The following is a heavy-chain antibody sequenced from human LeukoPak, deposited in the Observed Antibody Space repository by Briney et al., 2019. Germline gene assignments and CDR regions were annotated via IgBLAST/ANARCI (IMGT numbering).Heavy chain of an antibody. J-gene: IGHJ4*02. CDR2: IYHSGST. CDR1: GGSFSSVYW. Sequence: SETLSLTCAVFGGSFSSVYWWNWVRESPGRGLEWIGEIYHSGSTNYNPSLKSRVTISLDKSKSQFSLILNSVTAADTAVYFCARGFSGAMDYWGQGTLVTVSS. CDR3: ARGFSGAMDY. V-gene: IGHV4-4*02. D-gene: IGHD1-26*01.